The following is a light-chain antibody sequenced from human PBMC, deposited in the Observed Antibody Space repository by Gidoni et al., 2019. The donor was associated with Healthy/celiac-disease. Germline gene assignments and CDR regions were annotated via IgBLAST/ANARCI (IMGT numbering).Light chain of an antibody. CDR2: SNN. Sequence: QPVLTQPPSASGTPGQRVTISCSGRSSNIGSNTVNWYQQLPGTAPKLLIYSNNQRPSGFPDRFSGSKSGTSASLAISGLQSEDEADYYCAAWDDSLNGVVFGGGTKLSVL. V-gene: IGLV1-44*01. CDR1: SSNIGSNT. CDR3: AAWDDSLNGVV. J-gene: IGLJ2*01.